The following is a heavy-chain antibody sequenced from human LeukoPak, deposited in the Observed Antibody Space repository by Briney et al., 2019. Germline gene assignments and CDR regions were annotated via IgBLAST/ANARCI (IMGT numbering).Heavy chain of an antibody. CDR2: ISSSSSYI. CDR3: ASYSQPYSSSFDAFDI. Sequence: GGSLRLSCAASGFTFSSYSMNWVRQAPGKGLEWVSSISSSSSYIYYADSVKGRFTISRDNAKNSLYLQMNSLRAEDTAVYYCASYSQPYSSSFDAFDIWGQGTMVTVSS. V-gene: IGHV3-21*01. D-gene: IGHD6-13*01. J-gene: IGHJ3*02. CDR1: GFTFSSYS.